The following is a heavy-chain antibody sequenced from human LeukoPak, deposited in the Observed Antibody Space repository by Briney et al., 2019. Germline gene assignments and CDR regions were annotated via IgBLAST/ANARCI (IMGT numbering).Heavy chain of an antibody. CDR2: IYYSGST. V-gene: IGHV4-39*07. CDR3: ARDESKYGDYPFDY. CDR1: GGSISSSSYY. Sequence: SETLSLTCTVSGGSISSSSYYWGWIRQPPGKGLEWIGSIYYSGSTYYNPSLKSRVTISVDTSKNQFSLKLSSVTAADTAVYYCARDESKYGDYPFDYWGQGTLVTVSS. D-gene: IGHD4-17*01. J-gene: IGHJ4*02.